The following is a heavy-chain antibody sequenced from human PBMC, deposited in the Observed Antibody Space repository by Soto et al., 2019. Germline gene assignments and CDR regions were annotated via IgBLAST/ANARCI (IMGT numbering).Heavy chain of an antibody. CDR2: IYVAGTT. D-gene: IGHD3-22*01. J-gene: IGHJ4*02. V-gene: IGHV3-53*01. CDR1: GFTVSSNY. CDR3: ARDCYDSRGYYYFDY. Sequence: PGWSLRLSCAVSGFTVSSNYMSWVRQAPGKGLEWVSVIYVAGTTSYADSVKGRFTISRDMSKNTLYLGMNSLRVDDTAVYYCARDCYDSRGYYYFDYWGQGTLVTVYS.